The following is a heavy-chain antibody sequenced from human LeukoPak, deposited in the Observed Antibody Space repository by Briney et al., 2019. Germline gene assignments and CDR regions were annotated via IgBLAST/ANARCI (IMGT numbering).Heavy chain of an antibody. CDR1: GFTFSNYE. CDR2: IGSTTNSI. Sequence: GGSLRLSCAASGFTFSNYEMNWVRQAPGKGLEWVSYIGSTTNSIYYADSVKGRFTISRDNAKKSLHLQMNSLRAEDTAVYYCARDEYSGLYYYMDVWGKGTTVTVSS. D-gene: IGHD5-12*01. V-gene: IGHV3-48*03. J-gene: IGHJ6*03. CDR3: ARDEYSGLYYYMDV.